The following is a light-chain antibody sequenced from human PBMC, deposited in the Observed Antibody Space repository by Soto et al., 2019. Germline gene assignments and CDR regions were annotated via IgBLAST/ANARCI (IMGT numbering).Light chain of an antibody. Sequence: EIVLTQSPATLSLSPGERATLSCRASQSISSYLAWYKHKPGQAPRLLIYDASNRVTGIPARLSGSGSGTAFTLTISSLEPEDFAFYYCQHRNNWPPGAAFGGGTRVES. CDR2: DAS. V-gene: IGKV3-11*01. CDR1: QSISSY. CDR3: QHRNNWPPGAA. J-gene: IGKJ4*01.